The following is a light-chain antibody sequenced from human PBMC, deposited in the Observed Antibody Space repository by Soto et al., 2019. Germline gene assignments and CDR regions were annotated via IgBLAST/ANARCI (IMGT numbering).Light chain of an antibody. V-gene: IGKV3-20*01. Sequence: EIVLTQSPGTLSWSPGERATLSCRASQSVSSSYLAWYQQKPGQAPRLLIYGASSRATGIPERFSGSGSGTDFTLTISRLEPEDFAVCYCQQYGSSPLTFGGGTQVEIK. CDR1: QSVSSSY. J-gene: IGKJ4*01. CDR3: QQYGSSPLT. CDR2: GAS.